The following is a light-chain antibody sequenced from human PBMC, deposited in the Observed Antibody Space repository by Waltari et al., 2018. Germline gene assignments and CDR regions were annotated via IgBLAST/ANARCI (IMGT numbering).Light chain of an antibody. V-gene: IGKV3-20*01. CDR2: GAS. CDR3: THYVRTWA. Sequence: EIVLTQSPGTLSLSPGASATLSCRASQSVGSNYLAWYQQRPGQAPRLLIYGASSSATGIPDRFRGSGSETDFNLSIRRLEPEDFAVYYCTHYVRTWAFGEGTKVEIK. J-gene: IGKJ1*01. CDR1: QSVGSNY.